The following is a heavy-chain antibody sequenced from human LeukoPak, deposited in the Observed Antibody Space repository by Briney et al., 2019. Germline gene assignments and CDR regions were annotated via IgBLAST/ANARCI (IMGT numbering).Heavy chain of an antibody. Sequence: PSETLSLTCTVSGGSISSYYWSWIRQPPGKGLEWIGYIYYSGSTNYNASLKSRVSISVDTSKNQFSLRLSSLTAADTAVYYCARGFYGSGSYYKSPFDCWGQGTLVTVSS. D-gene: IGHD3-10*01. CDR2: IYYSGST. CDR1: GGSISSYY. V-gene: IGHV4-59*01. J-gene: IGHJ4*02. CDR3: ARGFYGSGSYYKSPFDC.